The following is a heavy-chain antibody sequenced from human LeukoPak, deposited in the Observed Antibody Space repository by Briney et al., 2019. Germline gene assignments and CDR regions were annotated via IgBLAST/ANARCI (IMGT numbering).Heavy chain of an antibody. Sequence: PGGSLRLSCAASGFTFSSYAMSWVRQAPGKGLEWVSAISGSGGSTYYADSVKGRFTISRDNSKNTLYLQMNSLRAEDTAVYYCAKGTTPKGVYYYYMDVWGKGTTVTVSS. J-gene: IGHJ6*03. V-gene: IGHV3-23*01. D-gene: IGHD2/OR15-2a*01. CDR1: GFTFSSYA. CDR3: AKGTTPKGVYYYYMDV. CDR2: ISGSGGST.